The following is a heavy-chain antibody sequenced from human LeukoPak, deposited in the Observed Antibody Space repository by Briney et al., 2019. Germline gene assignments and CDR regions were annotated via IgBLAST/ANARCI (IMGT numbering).Heavy chain of an antibody. J-gene: IGHJ4*02. CDR2: ISYDGSNK. CDR3: AKEDYGDYATFDY. V-gene: IGHV3-30*04. CDR1: GFTFSSYA. D-gene: IGHD4-17*01. Sequence: GSLRLSCAASGFTFSSYAMHWVRQAPGKGLERVAVISYDGSNKYYADSVKGRFTISRDNSKNTLYLQMNSLRAEDTAVYYCAKEDYGDYATFDYWGQGTLVTVSS.